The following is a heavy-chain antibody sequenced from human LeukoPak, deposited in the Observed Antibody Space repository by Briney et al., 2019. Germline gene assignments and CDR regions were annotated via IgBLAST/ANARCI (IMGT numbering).Heavy chain of an antibody. Sequence: GASVKVSCKASGYTFTITYMQSVPEAPGQGLEWMGIINPSGGSTSYAQKFQGRVTMTRDTSTSTVYMELSSLRSEDTAVYYCARDRRVRAYCGGDCFYYCYYGMDVWGQGTTVTVSS. V-gene: IGHV1-46*01. CDR3: ARDRRVRAYCGGDCFYYCYYGMDV. CDR1: GYTFTITY. J-gene: IGHJ6*02. CDR2: INPSGGST. D-gene: IGHD2-21*02.